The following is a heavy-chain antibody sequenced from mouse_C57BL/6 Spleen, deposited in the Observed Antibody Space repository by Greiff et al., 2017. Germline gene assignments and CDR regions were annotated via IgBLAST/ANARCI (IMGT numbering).Heavy chain of an antibody. CDR3: KRPRDYYGSSLALGYFDY. J-gene: IGHJ2*01. D-gene: IGHD1-1*01. CDR1: GYTFTDYE. Sequence: QVQLQQSGAELVRPGASVTLSCKASGYTFTDYEMHWVKQTPVHGLEWIGAIDPETGGTAYNQKFKGKAILTADKSSSTAYMELRSLTSEDSAVYYWKRPRDYYGSSLALGYFDYWGQGTTLTVSS. V-gene: IGHV1-15*01. CDR2: IDPETGGT.